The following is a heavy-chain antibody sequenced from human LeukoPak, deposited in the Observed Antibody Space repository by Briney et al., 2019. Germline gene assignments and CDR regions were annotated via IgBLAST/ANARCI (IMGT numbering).Heavy chain of an antibody. CDR2: IYYSGST. CDR1: GGSISSYY. V-gene: IGHV4-59*01. J-gene: IGHJ4*02. CDR3: ARKEVVAGTSYFDY. Sequence: SETLSLTCTVSGGSISSYYWSWIRQPPGKGLEWIGYIYYSGSTNYNPSLKSRVTISVDTSKNQFSLKLSSVTAADTAVYYCARKEVVAGTSYFDYWGQGTLVTVSS. D-gene: IGHD6-19*01.